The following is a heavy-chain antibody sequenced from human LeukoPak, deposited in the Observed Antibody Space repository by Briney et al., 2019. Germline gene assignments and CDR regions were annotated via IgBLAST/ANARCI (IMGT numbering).Heavy chain of an antibody. CDR3: ARDRYSSTYYYFDY. V-gene: IGHV4-59*01. CDR1: GGSISSYY. Sequence: PSETLSLTCTVSGGSISSYYWSWIRQPPGKGLEWIGYIYYSGSTNYNPSLKSRVTISVDTSKNQFSLELTSVTAADTAVYYCARDRYSSTYYYFDYWGQGTLVTVSS. J-gene: IGHJ4*02. CDR2: IYYSGST. D-gene: IGHD6-13*01.